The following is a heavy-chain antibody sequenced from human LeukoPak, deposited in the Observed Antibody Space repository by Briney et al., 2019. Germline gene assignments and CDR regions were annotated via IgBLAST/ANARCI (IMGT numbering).Heavy chain of an antibody. Sequence: GSLRLSCAASGFTLSNAWMNWVRQAPGKGLEWVGLIKSKTNGETRDYAAPVKGRFTISRDDSDNTLYLQINSLRAEDTAVYYCAKDGIGTKPFYYMDVWGKGTTVTVSS. CDR1: GFTLSNAW. CDR2: IKSKTNGETR. D-gene: IGHD1-14*01. V-gene: IGHV3-15*01. CDR3: AKDGIGTKPFYYMDV. J-gene: IGHJ6*03.